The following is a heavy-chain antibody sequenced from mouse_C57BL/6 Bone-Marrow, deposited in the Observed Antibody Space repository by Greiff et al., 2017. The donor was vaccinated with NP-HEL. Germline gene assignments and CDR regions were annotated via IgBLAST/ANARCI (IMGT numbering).Heavy chain of an antibody. D-gene: IGHD2-3*01. J-gene: IGHJ2*01. CDR1: GYTFTSYW. V-gene: IGHV1-64*01. CDR2: IHPNSGST. Sequence: VKLQQPGAELVKPGASVKLSCKASGYTFTSYWMHWVKQRPGQGLEWIGMIHPNSGSTNYNEKFKSKATLTVDKSSSTAYMQLSSLTSEDSAVYYCAKALYDRLDYWGQGTTLTVSS. CDR3: AKALYDRLDY.